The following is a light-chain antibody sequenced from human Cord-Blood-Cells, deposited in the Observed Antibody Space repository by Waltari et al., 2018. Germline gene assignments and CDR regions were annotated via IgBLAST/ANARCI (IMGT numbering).Light chain of an antibody. CDR2: GKN. Sequence: SSELTQDPAVPAAWGQTVRVTCHGATLRSYYARWYQQKPGQDPVLHNYGKNNRPSGIPDRFSGSSSGNTASLTITGAQAEDEADYSCNSRDSRVFGGGTKLTVL. J-gene: IGLJ2*01. CDR1: TLRSYY. V-gene: IGLV3-19*01. CDR3: NSRDSRV.